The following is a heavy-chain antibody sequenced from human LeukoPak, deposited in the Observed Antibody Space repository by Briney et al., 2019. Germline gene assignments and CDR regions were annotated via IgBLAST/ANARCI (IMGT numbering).Heavy chain of an antibody. CDR2: IYSGGST. J-gene: IGHJ3*02. CDR1: GFTVGSNY. CDR3: AREGDYGGNLDAFDI. D-gene: IGHD4-23*01. Sequence: GGSLRLSCAASGFTVGSNYMSWVRQAPGKGLEWVSVIYSGGSTYYADSVKGRLTISRDNSKNTLYLQMNSLRAEDTAVYYCAREGDYGGNLDAFDIWGQGTMVTVSS. V-gene: IGHV3-66*01.